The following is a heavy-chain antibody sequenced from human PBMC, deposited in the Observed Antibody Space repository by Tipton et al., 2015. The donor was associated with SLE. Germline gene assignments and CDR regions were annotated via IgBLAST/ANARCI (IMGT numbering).Heavy chain of an antibody. V-gene: IGHV4-39*07. D-gene: IGHD6-19*01. J-gene: IGHJ4*02. CDR1: GGSISSSSYY. CDR2: IYYSGST. Sequence: LRLSCTVSGGSISSSSYYWGWIRQPPGKGLEWIGSIYYSGSTYYNPSLKSRVTISVDTSKNQFSLKLSSVTAADTAVYYCARGGMGIAVAGEFDSWGQGTLVTVSS. CDR3: ARGGMGIAVAGEFDS.